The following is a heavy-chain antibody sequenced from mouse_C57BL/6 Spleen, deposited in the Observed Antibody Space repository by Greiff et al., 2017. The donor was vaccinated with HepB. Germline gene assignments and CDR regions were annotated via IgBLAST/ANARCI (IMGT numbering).Heavy chain of an antibody. V-gene: IGHV5-17*01. Sequence: EVKLMGSGGGLVKPGGSLKLSCAASGFTFSDYGMHWVRQAPEKGLEWVAYISSGSSTIYYADTVKGRFTISRDNAKNTLCLQMTSLRSEDTAMYYWARGHDGYYAMDYWGQGTSVTVSS. J-gene: IGHJ4*01. CDR3: ARGHDGYYAMDY. D-gene: IGHD2-3*01. CDR1: GFTFSDYG. CDR2: ISSGSSTI.